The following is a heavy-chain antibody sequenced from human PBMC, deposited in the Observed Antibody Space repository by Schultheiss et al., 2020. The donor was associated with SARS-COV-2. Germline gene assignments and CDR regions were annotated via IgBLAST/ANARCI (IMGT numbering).Heavy chain of an antibody. D-gene: IGHD1-26*01. CDR1: GGSISSSSYF. J-gene: IGHJ2*01. CDR2: IYYSGSA. V-gene: IGHV4-39*01. Sequence: SETLSLICTVSGGSISSSSYFWGWIRQPPGKGLEWIGTIYYSGSAYYNPSLKGRVTISVDTSKNQFSLKLSSLTAADTAVYYCARGREDDWYFDLWGPGTLVTVSS. CDR3: ARGREDDWYFDL.